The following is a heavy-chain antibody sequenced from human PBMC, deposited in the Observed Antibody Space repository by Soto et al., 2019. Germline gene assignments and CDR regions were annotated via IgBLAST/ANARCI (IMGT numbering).Heavy chain of an antibody. Sequence: SGPTLVNPTETLTLTCTVSGFSLTTGKMGVSWIRQPPGKALEWLAHIFSDSERSYSTSLQGRLTISKDTSGSQVVLSMTNVDPVDTATYYCARMKVDSYQFYYAMDVWGQGTTVTVSS. CDR2: IFSDSER. D-gene: IGHD3-9*01. CDR3: ARMKVDSYQFYYAMDV. J-gene: IGHJ6*02. CDR1: GFSLTTGKMG. V-gene: IGHV2-26*01.